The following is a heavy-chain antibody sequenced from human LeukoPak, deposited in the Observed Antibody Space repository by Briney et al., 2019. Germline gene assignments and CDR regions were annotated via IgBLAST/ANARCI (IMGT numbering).Heavy chain of an antibody. CDR3: ARDRNPYYDGSGYGYC. Sequence: ASVKVSCKASGYTFSSYGISWVRQAPGQGLEWMAWISAYNGKTNFARKFRGRVTMTTDTSTSTAYMELRSLRSDDTAIYYCARDRNPYYDGSGYGYCWGQGTLVTVSS. J-gene: IGHJ4*02. CDR2: ISAYNGKT. D-gene: IGHD3-22*01. CDR1: GYTFSSYG. V-gene: IGHV1-18*01.